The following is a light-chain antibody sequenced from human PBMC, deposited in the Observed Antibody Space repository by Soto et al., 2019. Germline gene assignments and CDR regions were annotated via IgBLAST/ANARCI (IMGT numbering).Light chain of an antibody. CDR3: QSYDSSLSLYV. CDR2: GNS. V-gene: IGLV1-40*01. CDR1: SSNIGAGYD. Sequence: QSVLTQPPSVSGAPGQRVTISCTGSSSNIGAGYDVYWYQQLPGTAPKLLIFGNSNRPSGVPDRFSGSKSGTSASLAITGLRAEDEADYYCQSYDSSLSLYVFGTGTQLTVL. J-gene: IGLJ1*01.